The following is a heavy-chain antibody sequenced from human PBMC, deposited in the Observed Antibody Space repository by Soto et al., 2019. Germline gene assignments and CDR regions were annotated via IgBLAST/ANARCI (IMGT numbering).Heavy chain of an antibody. Sequence: GGSLRLSCAASGFIFDDYAMHWVRQVPGKGLEWVSAISWNSGTIAYADSVKGRFTISRDNAKNSLYLQMNSLRSEDTALYYCAKDGEGSSGWYGMDVWGQGTTVTVSS. CDR1: GFIFDDYA. CDR3: AKDGEGSSGWYGMDV. D-gene: IGHD3-22*01. J-gene: IGHJ6*02. V-gene: IGHV3-9*01. CDR2: ISWNSGTI.